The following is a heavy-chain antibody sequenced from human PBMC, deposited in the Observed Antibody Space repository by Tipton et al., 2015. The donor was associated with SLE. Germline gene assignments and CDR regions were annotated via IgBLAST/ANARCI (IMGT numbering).Heavy chain of an antibody. J-gene: IGHJ5*01. V-gene: IGHV4-59*11. Sequence: TLSLTCIVSGASSSGQSWTWIRQSPGKGLECVGTIYYTGNTFYNPSLKSRVTISVDTSRNEFSLRLSSVTAADTAVYYCARSPIQAHLIAVFPGWFDSWGQGTLVTVSS. CDR1: GASSSGQS. CDR3: ARSPIQAHLIAVFPGWFDS. D-gene: IGHD2-21*01. CDR2: IYYTGNT.